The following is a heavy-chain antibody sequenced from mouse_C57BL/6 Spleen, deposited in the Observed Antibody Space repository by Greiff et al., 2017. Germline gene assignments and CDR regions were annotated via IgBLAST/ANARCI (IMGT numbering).Heavy chain of an antibody. Sequence: QVQLQQSGAELVRPGASVTLSCKASGYTFTDYEMHWVKQTPVHGLEWIGAIDPETGGTAYNQKFKGKAILTADKSSSTAYMELRSLTSEDSAVYYCTRSEVSSGSSPYWYCDVWGTGTTVTVAS. V-gene: IGHV1-15*01. CDR3: TRSEVSSGSSPYWYCDV. CDR2: IDPETGGT. CDR1: GYTFTDYE. J-gene: IGHJ1*03. D-gene: IGHD1-1*01.